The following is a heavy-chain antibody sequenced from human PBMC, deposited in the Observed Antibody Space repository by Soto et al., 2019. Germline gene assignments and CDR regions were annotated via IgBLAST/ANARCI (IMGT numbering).Heavy chain of an antibody. D-gene: IGHD5-12*01. Sequence: SETLSLTCDVSGGSISSSSYYWGWIRQPPGKGLEWIGSIYYSGSTYYNPSLKSRVTISVDTSKNQFSLKLSSVTAADTAVYYCARLLRHNYYGMDVWGQGTTVTVSS. V-gene: IGHV4-39*01. CDR3: ARLLRHNYYGMDV. CDR1: GGSISSSSYY. J-gene: IGHJ6*02. CDR2: IYYSGST.